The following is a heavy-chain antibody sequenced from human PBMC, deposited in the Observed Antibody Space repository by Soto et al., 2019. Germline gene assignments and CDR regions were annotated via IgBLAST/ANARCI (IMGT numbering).Heavy chain of an antibody. Sequence: QVQLVQSVAEVKKPGSSVKVSCKASGVTFSSYAISWVRQAPGQGLEWMGGIIPIFGTANYAQKFQGRVTIAADEYTSTAYMELSSLRSEDTAVYYCAIDREPYYYDSSGYYLVPDYWGQGTLVTVSS. CDR1: GVTFSSYA. CDR2: IIPIFGTA. CDR3: AIDREPYYYDSSGYYLVPDY. D-gene: IGHD3-22*01. V-gene: IGHV1-69*01. J-gene: IGHJ4*02.